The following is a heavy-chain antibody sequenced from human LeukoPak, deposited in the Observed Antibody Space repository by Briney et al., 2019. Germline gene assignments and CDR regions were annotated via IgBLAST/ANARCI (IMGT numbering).Heavy chain of an antibody. D-gene: IGHD2-15*01. CDR2: INPNSGGT. CDR3: ARVGTPTRYCSGGSCYLGY. CDR1: GYTFTGYY. J-gene: IGHJ4*02. V-gene: IGHV1-2*04. Sequence: ASVKVSCTASGYTFTGYYMHWVRQAPGQGLEWMGWINPNSGGTNYAQKFQGWVTMTRDTSISTAYMELGRLRSDDTAVYYCARVGTPTRYCSGGSCYLGYWGQGTLVTVSS.